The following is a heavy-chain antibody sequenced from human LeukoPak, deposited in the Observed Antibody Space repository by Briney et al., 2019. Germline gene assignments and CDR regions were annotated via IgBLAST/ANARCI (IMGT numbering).Heavy chain of an antibody. J-gene: IGHJ6*03. D-gene: IGHD3-22*01. CDR1: GFTFSSYA. CDR3: AKKYYYDSSGYYPYYYYYYMDV. CDR2: ISGSGGST. V-gene: IGHV3-23*01. Sequence: PGGSLRLSCAASGFTFSSYAISWVRQAPGKGLEWVSVISGSGGSTYYADSVKGRFTISRDNSKNTLYLQMNSLRAEDTAVYYCAKKYYYDSSGYYPYYYYYYMDVWGKGTTVTVSS.